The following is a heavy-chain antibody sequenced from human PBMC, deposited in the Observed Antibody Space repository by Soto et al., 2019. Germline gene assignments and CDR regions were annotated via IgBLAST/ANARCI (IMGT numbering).Heavy chain of an antibody. V-gene: IGHV1-69*01. D-gene: IGHD3-10*01. CDR2: IIPIFGTA. Sequence: QVQLVQSGAEVKKPGSSVKVSCKASGGTFSSYAISWVRQAPGHGLEWMGGIIPIFGTANYAQKFQGRVTITADECTSTAYMELSSLRSEDTAVYYCARDASPTYYYGSGSFYGMDVWGQGTTVTVSS. J-gene: IGHJ6*02. CDR1: GGTFSSYA. CDR3: ARDASPTYYYGSGSFYGMDV.